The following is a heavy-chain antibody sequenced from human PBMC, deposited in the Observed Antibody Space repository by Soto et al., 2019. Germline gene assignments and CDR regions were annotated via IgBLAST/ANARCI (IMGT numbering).Heavy chain of an antibody. CDR1: GFTFSSYA. D-gene: IGHD3-3*01. CDR3: ARDSPYYDFWSGYQDY. J-gene: IGHJ4*02. Sequence: GGSLRLSCAASGFTFSSYAMHWVRRAPGKGLEWVAVISYDGSNKYYADSVKGRFSISRDNSKNTLYLQMNSLRAEDTAVYYCARDSPYYDFWSGYQDYWGQGTLVTVSS. CDR2: ISYDGSNK. V-gene: IGHV3-30-3*01.